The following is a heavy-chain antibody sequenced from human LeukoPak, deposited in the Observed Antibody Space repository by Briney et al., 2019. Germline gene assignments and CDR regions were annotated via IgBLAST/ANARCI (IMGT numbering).Heavy chain of an antibody. J-gene: IGHJ4*02. CDR2: ISYDGSNK. CDR3: AKDHDSSGYPNYFDY. Sequence: GGSLRLSCAASGFTFSSDGMHWVRQAPGKGLEWGAVISYDGSNKYYADSVKGRFTISRDNSKNTLYLQMNSLRAEDTAVYYCAKDHDSSGYPNYFDYWGQGTLVAVSS. D-gene: IGHD3-22*01. V-gene: IGHV3-30*18. CDR1: GFTFSSDG.